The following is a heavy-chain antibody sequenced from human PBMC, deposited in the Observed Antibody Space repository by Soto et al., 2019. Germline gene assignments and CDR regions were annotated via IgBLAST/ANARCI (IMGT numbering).Heavy chain of an antibody. D-gene: IGHD3-3*01. J-gene: IGHJ6*03. CDR2: IYPGDSDT. V-gene: IGHV5-51*01. Sequence: GESLKISCKGSGYSFTSYCIGWVRQMPGKGLEWMGIIYPGDSDTRYSPSFQGQVTISADKSISTAYLQWSSLKASDTAMYYCARHGDDFWSGYYKSYYYYMDVWGKGTTVTVSS. CDR3: ARHGDDFWSGYYKSYYYYMDV. CDR1: GYSFTSYC.